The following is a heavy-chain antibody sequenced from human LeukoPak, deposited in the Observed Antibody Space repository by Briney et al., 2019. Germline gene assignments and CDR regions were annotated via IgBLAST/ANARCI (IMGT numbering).Heavy chain of an antibody. V-gene: IGHV4-31*03. CDR2: IYYSGST. Sequence: SETLSLTCTVPGGSISSGGYYWSWIRQHPGKGLEWIGYIYYSGSTYYNPSLKSRVTISVDTSKNQFSPKLSSVTAADTAVYYCARTYSSGWYRFDYWGQGTLVTVSS. CDR1: GGSISSGGYY. CDR3: ARTYSSGWYRFDY. D-gene: IGHD6-19*01. J-gene: IGHJ4*02.